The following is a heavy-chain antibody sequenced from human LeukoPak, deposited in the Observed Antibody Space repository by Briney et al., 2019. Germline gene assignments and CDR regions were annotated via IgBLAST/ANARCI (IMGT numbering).Heavy chain of an antibody. J-gene: IGHJ5*02. CDR3: VKDQHCSTISCATRTGFDP. CDR1: GFAFSNYA. CDR2: ISSTGGST. D-gene: IGHD2-2*01. V-gene: IGHV3-64D*06. Sequence: GGSLRLSCSASGFAFSNYAMLWVRQAPGKGLEFVSGISSTGGSTNYPDSVKDRFSISRDNSKNTLYLQMTSLRADDTAVYYCVKDQHCSTISCATRTGFDPWGRGTSVTVSS.